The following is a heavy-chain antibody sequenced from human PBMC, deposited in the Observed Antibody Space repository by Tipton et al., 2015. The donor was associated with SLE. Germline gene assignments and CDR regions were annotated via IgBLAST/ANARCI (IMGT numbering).Heavy chain of an antibody. Sequence: SLRLSCSGSGFTFSSYVMHWVRQAPGKGPEYVSSISPNGGSTYYADSVKGRFIISRDNSKNTLYLQLGSLRVEDLAIYYCAREGRYYDSSGHSKVFDHWGQGTLVAVSS. J-gene: IGHJ4*02. CDR2: ISPNGGST. CDR1: GFTFSSYV. CDR3: AREGRYYDSSGHSKVFDH. V-gene: IGHV3-64*02. D-gene: IGHD3-22*01.